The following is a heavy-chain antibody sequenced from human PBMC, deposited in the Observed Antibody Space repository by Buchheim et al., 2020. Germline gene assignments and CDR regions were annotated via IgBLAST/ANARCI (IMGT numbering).Heavy chain of an antibody. CDR2: ISGSGGST. CDR1: LFTFTTYA. D-gene: IGHD5-24*01. Sequence: EVQLLESGGGLEQPGWSLRLSCSSSLFTFTTYAMSWVRQAPGKGLEWVSGISGSGGSTYYADSVKGRFTISRDNSKNTLYLQMSSLRAEDTAVYYCAKEGDGYNWQFDYWGQGTL. J-gene: IGHJ4*02. CDR3: AKEGDGYNWQFDY. V-gene: IGHV3-23*01.